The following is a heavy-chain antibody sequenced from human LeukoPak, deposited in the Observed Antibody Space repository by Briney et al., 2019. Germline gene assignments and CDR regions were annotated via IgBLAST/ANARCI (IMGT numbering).Heavy chain of an antibody. J-gene: IGHJ3*02. V-gene: IGHV1-8*03. CDR3: AFLSGRTSDAFDI. CDR2: MNPNSGNT. CDR1: GYTFTSYD. D-gene: IGHD3-3*01. Sequence: ASVKVSCKASGYTFTSYDINWVRQATGQGLEWTGWMNPNSGNTGYAQKFQGRVTITRNTSISTAYMELSSLRSEDTAVYYCAFLSGRTSDAFDIWGQGTMVTVSS.